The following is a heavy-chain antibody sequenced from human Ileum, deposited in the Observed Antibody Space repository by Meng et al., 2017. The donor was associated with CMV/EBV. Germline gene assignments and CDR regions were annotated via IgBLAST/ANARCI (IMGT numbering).Heavy chain of an antibody. J-gene: IGHJ6*02. Sequence: GESLKISCAGSGFTFSSYWMHWVRQAPGQGLVWVSRINSDGNTTKYADSVKGRFTISRDNAENTLYLQMNTLRAEDTAVYYCARGNNYAMDVWGQGTTVTVSS. CDR2: INSDGNTT. D-gene: IGHD1/OR15-1a*01. CDR3: ARGNNYAMDV. CDR1: GFTFSSYW. V-gene: IGHV3-74*01.